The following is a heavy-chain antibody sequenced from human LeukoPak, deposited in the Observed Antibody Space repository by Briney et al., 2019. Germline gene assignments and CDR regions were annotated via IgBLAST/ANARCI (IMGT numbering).Heavy chain of an antibody. CDR3: ARVYEDRIAARPPYYYYYYGMDV. D-gene: IGHD6-6*01. V-gene: IGHV1-69*04. J-gene: IGHJ6*02. CDR1: GGTFSSYA. Sequence: ASVKVSCKASGGTFSSYAISWVRQAPGQGLEWMGRIIPILGIANYAQKFQGRVAITADKSTSTAYMELSSLRSEDTAVYYCARVYEDRIAARPPYYYYYYGMDVWGQGTTVTVSS. CDR2: IIPILGIA.